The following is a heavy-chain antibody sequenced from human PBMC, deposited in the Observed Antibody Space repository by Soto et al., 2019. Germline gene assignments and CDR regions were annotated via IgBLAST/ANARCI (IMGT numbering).Heavy chain of an antibody. D-gene: IGHD6-19*01. CDR2: IVPIFGTA. V-gene: IGHV1-69*01. Sequence: QVQLVQSGAEVKKPGSSVKVSCKASGGTFSSYAISWVRQAPGQGLEWMGGIVPIFGTANYAQKFQGRVTITAYESTSTAAMELSSLRSEDTAVYDCARRSSCWYVDWYFDLWGRGTLVTVSS. CDR1: GGTFSSYA. CDR3: ARRSSCWYVDWYFDL. J-gene: IGHJ2*01.